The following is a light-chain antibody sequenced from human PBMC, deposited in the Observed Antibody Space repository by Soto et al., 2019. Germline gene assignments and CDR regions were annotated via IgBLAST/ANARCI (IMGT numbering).Light chain of an antibody. CDR3: HQYGRSAYT. CDR1: QSVSSNY. V-gene: IGKV3-20*01. Sequence: DIVLTQSPDTLSLSTGERATLSCRASQSVSSNYLAWYQQKHGQAPRLLIYVASNRATVIPDRFSGSGYGTDFTLTISRLEPEEFAVYYFHQYGRSAYTFGQAKKREI. J-gene: IGKJ2*01. CDR2: VAS.